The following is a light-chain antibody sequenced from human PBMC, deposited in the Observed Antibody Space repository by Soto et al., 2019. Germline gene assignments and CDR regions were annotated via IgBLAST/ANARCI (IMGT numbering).Light chain of an antibody. Sequence: VVTQEPSLTVSPGGTVTLTCGSSTGAVTSGHYPYWFQQKPGQAPRTLIYDTSNKHSWTPARFSGSLLGGKAALTLSGAQPEDEAEYYCLLSYSGAHVVFGGGTKLTVL. V-gene: IGLV7-46*01. CDR3: LLSYSGAHVV. CDR1: TGAVTSGHY. J-gene: IGLJ2*01. CDR2: DTS.